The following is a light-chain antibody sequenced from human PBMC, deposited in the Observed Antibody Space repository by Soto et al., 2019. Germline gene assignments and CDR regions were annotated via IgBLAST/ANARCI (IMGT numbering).Light chain of an antibody. Sequence: ALTQPPSASGSPGQSVAISCTGTSSDVGGYNYVSWYQQHPGKAPKLMIYEVNKRPSGVPDHFSGSKSGNTASLTVSGLQAEDEADYYCSSYAGSSNVFGTGTKATVL. CDR3: SSYAGSSNV. CDR2: EVN. CDR1: SSDVGGYNY. V-gene: IGLV2-8*01. J-gene: IGLJ1*01.